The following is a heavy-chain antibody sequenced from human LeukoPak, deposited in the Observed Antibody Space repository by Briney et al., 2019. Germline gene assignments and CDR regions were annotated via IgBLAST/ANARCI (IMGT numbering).Heavy chain of an antibody. V-gene: IGHV3-30*18. J-gene: IGHJ4*02. CDR1: GFTFSSYG. CDR2: ISYDGSNK. Sequence: GRSLRLSCAASGFTFSSYGMHWVRQAPGKGLEWVAVISYDGSNKYYADSVKGRFTISRDNSKNTLYLQMNSLRAEDTAVYYCAKAFYYDGSGPYPGFDYWGQGTLVTVSS. CDR3: AKAFYYDGSGPYPGFDY. D-gene: IGHD3-22*01.